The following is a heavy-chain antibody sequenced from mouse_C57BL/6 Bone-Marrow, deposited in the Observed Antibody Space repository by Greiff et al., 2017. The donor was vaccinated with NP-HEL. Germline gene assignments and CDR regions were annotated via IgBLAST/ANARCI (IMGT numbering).Heavy chain of an antibody. CDR3: ANNFFY. CDR1: GYAFTNYL. D-gene: IGHD1-3*01. CDR2: INPGSGGT. J-gene: IGHJ3*01. Sequence: QVQLQQSGAELVRPGTSVKVSCKASGYAFTNYLLEWVKQRPGQGLEWIGVINPGSGGTNYNEKFKGQATLTADKSSSTAYMQLSRLTSEDSSFYFCANNFFYWGQGTLVTVSA. V-gene: IGHV1-54*01.